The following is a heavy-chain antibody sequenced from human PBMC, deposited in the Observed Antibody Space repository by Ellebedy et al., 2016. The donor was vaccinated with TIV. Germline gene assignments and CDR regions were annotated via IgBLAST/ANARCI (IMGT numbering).Heavy chain of an antibody. CDR2: IKQDGSEK. Sequence: GESLKISCAASGFTFSNYWMTWVRQAPGKGLEWVANIKQDGSEKYYMDSVKGRFTISRDNAENSLYLQMNALRAEDTAVYYCARGHVVVTATNWGQGTLVTVSS. CDR1: GFTFSNYW. D-gene: IGHD2-15*01. V-gene: IGHV3-7*03. J-gene: IGHJ4*02. CDR3: ARGHVVVTATN.